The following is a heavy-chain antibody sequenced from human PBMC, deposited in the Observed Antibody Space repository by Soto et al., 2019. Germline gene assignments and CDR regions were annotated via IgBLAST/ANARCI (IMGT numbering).Heavy chain of an antibody. CDR3: AKRLNTYYFDS. D-gene: IGHD2-21*02. CDR1: GGSISSSSYY. Sequence: SETLSLTCTVSGGSISSSSYYWGWIRQPPGKGLEWIGSIYYSGSTYYNPSLKSRVTISVDTSKNQFSLKLSSVTAEDTAVYYCAKRLNTYYFDSWGQGALVTVSS. CDR2: IYYSGST. J-gene: IGHJ4*02. V-gene: IGHV4-39*07.